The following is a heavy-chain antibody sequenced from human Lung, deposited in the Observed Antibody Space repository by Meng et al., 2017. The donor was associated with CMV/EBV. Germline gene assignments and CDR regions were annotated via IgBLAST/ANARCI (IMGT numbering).Heavy chain of an antibody. V-gene: IGHV1-46*01. CDR3: ARGQGSTFGTGYGMDV. Sequence: SVXVSXXASGYTFTYYYIHWVRQAPGQGLEWMGIINASGGNTNYAQKFQGRVTMTRDTSTSTVYMELSCLRSEDTAVYYCARGQGSTFGTGYGMDVWGQGTTVTVSS. D-gene: IGHD3-3*01. CDR2: INASGGNT. CDR1: GYTFTYYY. J-gene: IGHJ6*02.